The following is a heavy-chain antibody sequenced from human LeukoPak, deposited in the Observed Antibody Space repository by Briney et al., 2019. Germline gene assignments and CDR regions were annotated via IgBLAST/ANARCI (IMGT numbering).Heavy chain of an antibody. Sequence: RGASLKISCEGSGYIFSDYWIGWGRPLPGKGLEWVGIIYRGDSDTRYSPSFQGQVTISADKSINTAHLQWSSLKASDTAMYYCARGAAGTIPDYYYFGLDVWGQGTTVTVSS. J-gene: IGHJ6*02. CDR3: ARGAAGTIPDYYYFGLDV. CDR2: IYRGDSDT. V-gene: IGHV5-51*01. CDR1: GYIFSDYW. D-gene: IGHD1-7*01.